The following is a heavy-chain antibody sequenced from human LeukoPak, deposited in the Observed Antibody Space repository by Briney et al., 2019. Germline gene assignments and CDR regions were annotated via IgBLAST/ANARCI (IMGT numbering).Heavy chain of an antibody. CDR1: GGSFSGYY. Sequence: SETLSLTCAVYGGSFSGYYWSWIRQPPGKGLEWIGEINHSGSTNYNPSLKSRVTISVDTSKNQFSLKLSSVTAADTAVYYRARGKRALFGYWGQGTLVTVSS. J-gene: IGHJ4*02. V-gene: IGHV4-34*01. CDR3: ARGKRALFGY. CDR2: INHSGST.